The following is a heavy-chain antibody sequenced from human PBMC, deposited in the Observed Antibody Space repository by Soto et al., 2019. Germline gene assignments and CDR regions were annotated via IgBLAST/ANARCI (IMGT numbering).Heavy chain of an antibody. D-gene: IGHD6-13*01. CDR3: GTAGIAAAGSYYYYYMAV. CDR1: GYTLTELS. J-gene: IGHJ6*03. Sequence: ASVKVSCKVSGYTLTELSMHSVRHAPGKGLEWMGGFDPEDGETIYAQKFQGRVTMTEDTSTDTAYMELSSLRSEDTAGYSCGTAGIAAAGSYYYYYMAVWGKGTTVTV. V-gene: IGHV1-24*01. CDR2: FDPEDGET.